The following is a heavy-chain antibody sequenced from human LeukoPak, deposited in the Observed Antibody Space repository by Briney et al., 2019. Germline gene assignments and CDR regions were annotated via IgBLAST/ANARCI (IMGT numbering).Heavy chain of an antibody. CDR1: GFIFSTYG. J-gene: IGHJ4*02. CDR2: IWFDGSNK. V-gene: IGHV3-33*01. CDR3: ASAAGPFDN. D-gene: IGHD6-13*01. Sequence: GGSLRLSCVASGFIFSTYGMHWVRQAPGKGPEWVAVIWFDGSNKYYADSVKGRFTISRDNSKNTLYLEMTSLRVEDTAVYYCASAAGPFDNWGQGTLVTVSS.